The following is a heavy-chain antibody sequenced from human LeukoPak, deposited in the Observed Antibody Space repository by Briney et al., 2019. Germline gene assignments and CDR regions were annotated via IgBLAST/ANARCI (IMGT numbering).Heavy chain of an antibody. D-gene: IGHD6-19*01. CDR1: GYTFTGYY. Sequence: ASVKVSCKASGYTFTGYYMHWVRQAPGQGLEWMGWINPNSGGTNYAQKFQGRVTMTRDTSISTAYMELSRLRSDDTAVYYCARDPYSSGWYKRGTRTEFDYWGQGTLVTVPS. V-gene: IGHV1-2*02. J-gene: IGHJ4*02. CDR3: ARDPYSSGWYKRGTRTEFDY. CDR2: INPNSGGT.